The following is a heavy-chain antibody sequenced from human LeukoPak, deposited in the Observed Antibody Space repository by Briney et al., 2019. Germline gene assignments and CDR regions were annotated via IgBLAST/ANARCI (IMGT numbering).Heavy chain of an antibody. CDR2: ISYSSTTI. D-gene: IGHD3-22*01. V-gene: IGHV3-48*01. J-gene: IGHJ4*02. CDR3: ARGLHRFYYDSVGYPGIS. Sequence: PGGSLRLSCVASGFTFETYNMNWVRQAPGKGLEWVSYISYSSTTIYYADSVKGRFTISRDNAKNSLYLQMNSLRAEDAAFYYCARGLHRFYYDSVGYPGISWGQGTLVTVSS. CDR1: GFTFETYN.